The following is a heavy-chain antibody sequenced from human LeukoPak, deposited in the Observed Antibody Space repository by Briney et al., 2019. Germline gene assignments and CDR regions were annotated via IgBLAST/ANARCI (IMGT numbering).Heavy chain of an antibody. Sequence: GGSLRLSCAAPGFTFSDYYVSWIRQPPGKGLEWVSYISSSGTTIYYADSVRGRFTVSRDNAKNSLYLQMDSLSAEDTAVYYCASLRGVNRWGQGTLVTVSS. D-gene: IGHD3-10*01. J-gene: IGHJ4*02. CDR3: ASLRGVNR. V-gene: IGHV3-11*01. CDR2: ISSSGTTI. CDR1: GFTFSDYY.